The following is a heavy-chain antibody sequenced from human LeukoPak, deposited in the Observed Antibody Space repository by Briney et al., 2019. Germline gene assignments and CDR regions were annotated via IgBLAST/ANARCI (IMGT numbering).Heavy chain of an antibody. CDR2: ISNNAITT. CDR3: VKGTTGWEQGLDY. Sequence: GGSLRLSCAASGFSFNSYAMTWVRQAPGKELEWVSAISNNAITTYYADSVKGRFTISRDNSKNTVYLQMNSLRAQDTATYYRVKGTTGWEQGLDYWGQGTLVTVSS. V-gene: IGHV3-23*01. D-gene: IGHD1-26*01. CDR1: GFSFNSYA. J-gene: IGHJ4*02.